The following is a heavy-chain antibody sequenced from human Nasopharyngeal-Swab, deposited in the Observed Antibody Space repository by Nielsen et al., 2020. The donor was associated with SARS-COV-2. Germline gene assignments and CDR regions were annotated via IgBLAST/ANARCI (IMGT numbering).Heavy chain of an antibody. J-gene: IGHJ4*02. Sequence: SLKISCAASGFTFDDYAMHWVRQAPGKGLEWVSGISWNSGSIGYADSVKGRFAISRDNAKNSLYLQMNSLRAEDTALYYCAKDIGYCSGGSCYLFDYWGQGTLVTVSS. CDR1: GFTFDDYA. D-gene: IGHD2-15*01. V-gene: IGHV3-9*01. CDR2: ISWNSGSI. CDR3: AKDIGYCSGGSCYLFDY.